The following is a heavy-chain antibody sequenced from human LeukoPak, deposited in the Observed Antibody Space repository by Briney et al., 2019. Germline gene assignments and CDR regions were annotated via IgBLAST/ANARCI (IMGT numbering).Heavy chain of an antibody. CDR1: VYTFTSYD. J-gene: IGHJ3*02. Sequence: ASVKFSCKASVYTFTSYDINWVRQATGQGLEWMGWMNPNSGNTGYAQKFQGRVTMTRNTSISTAYMELSSLRSEDTAVYYCARDDYGDNDAFDIWGQGTMVTVSS. V-gene: IGHV1-8*01. CDR3: ARDDYGDNDAFDI. D-gene: IGHD4-17*01. CDR2: MNPNSGNT.